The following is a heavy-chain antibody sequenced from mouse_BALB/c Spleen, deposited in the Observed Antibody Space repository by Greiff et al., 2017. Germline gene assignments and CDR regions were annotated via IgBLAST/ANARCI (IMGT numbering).Heavy chain of an antibody. J-gene: IGHJ2*01. Sequence: EVKLMESGGGLVKPGGSLKLSCAASGFTLSSYAMSWVRQTPEKRLEWVASISSGGSTYYPDSVKGRFTISRDNARNILYLQMSSLRSEDTAMYYCARERSYGFDYWGQGTTLTVSS. D-gene: IGHD2-12*01. CDR2: ISSGGST. V-gene: IGHV5-6-5*01. CDR3: ARERSYGFDY. CDR1: GFTLSSYA.